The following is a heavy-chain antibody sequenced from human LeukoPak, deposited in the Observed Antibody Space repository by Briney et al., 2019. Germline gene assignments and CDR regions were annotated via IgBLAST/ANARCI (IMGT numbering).Heavy chain of an antibody. CDR1: GGSISSGGYY. D-gene: IGHD5-24*01. J-gene: IGHJ4*02. V-gene: IGHV4-31*03. CDR2: IYYSGST. CDR3: ARGEMATIYFDY. Sequence: SETLPLTCTVSGGSISSGGYYWSWIRQHPGKGLEWIGYIYYSGSTYYNPSLKSRVTISVDTSKNQFSLKLSSVTAADTAVYYCARGEMATIYFDYWGQGTLVTVSS.